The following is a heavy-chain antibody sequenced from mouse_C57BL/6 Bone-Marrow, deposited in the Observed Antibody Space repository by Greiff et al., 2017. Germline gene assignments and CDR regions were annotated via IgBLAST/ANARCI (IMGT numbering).Heavy chain of an antibody. D-gene: IGHD3-3*01. CDR3: ALDGDPWVAY. Sequence: VQLQQPGAELVKPGASVKLSCKASGYTFTSYWMQWVKQRPGQGLEWIGEIDPSGSYTNYNQKFKGKATLTVDTSSSTAYMQLSSLTSEDSAVYYCALDGDPWVAYWGQGTLVTVSA. J-gene: IGHJ3*01. CDR1: GYTFTSYW. V-gene: IGHV1-50*01. CDR2: IDPSGSYT.